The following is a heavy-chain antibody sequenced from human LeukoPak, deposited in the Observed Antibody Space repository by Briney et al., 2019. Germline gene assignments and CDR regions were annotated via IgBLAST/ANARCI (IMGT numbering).Heavy chain of an antibody. Sequence: PGGSLRLSCAASGFTFSNYGMHWVRQAPGKGLEWVAFIRYDGSNKYYADSVKGRFTISRDNSKNTLYLQMNSLRPDDTAVYYCARALADNRGYYLGFDYWGRGTLVTVSS. V-gene: IGHV3-30*02. CDR2: IRYDGSNK. J-gene: IGHJ4*02. CDR1: GFTFSNYG. D-gene: IGHD3-22*01. CDR3: ARALADNRGYYLGFDY.